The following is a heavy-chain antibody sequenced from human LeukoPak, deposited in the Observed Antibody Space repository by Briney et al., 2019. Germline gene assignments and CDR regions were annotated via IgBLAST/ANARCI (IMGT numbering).Heavy chain of an antibody. Sequence: SETLSLTCTVSGGSISLYYWSWIRQPPGKGLEWTGDIYYSGTTNYNPSLKSRVTISVDTSKNLFSLRLTSVTAADTAVYYCARSGSSLGYWFDPWGQGTLVTVSS. J-gene: IGHJ5*02. CDR2: IYYSGTT. D-gene: IGHD1-26*01. CDR3: ARSGSSLGYWFDP. V-gene: IGHV4-59*12. CDR1: GGSISLYY.